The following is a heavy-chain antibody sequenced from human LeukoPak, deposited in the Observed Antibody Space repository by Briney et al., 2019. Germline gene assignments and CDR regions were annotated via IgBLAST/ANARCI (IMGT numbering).Heavy chain of an antibody. CDR1: GDSVSSNSAA. D-gene: IGHD2-2*01. J-gene: IGHJ6*03. V-gene: IGHV6-1*01. Sequence: SQTLSLTCAISGDSVSSNSAAWNWIRLSPSRGLEWLGRTYYRSKWYNDYAVSVKSRITINPDTSKNQFSLQLNSVTPEDTAVYYCARSTVPTVYYYYYYMDVWGKGTTVTVSS. CDR3: ARSTVPTVYYYYYYMDV. CDR2: TYYRSKWYN.